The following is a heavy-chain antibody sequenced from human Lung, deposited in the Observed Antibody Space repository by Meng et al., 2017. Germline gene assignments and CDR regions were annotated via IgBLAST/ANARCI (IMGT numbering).Heavy chain of an antibody. CDR3: ARDEDISAAGKLFGYY. D-gene: IGHD6-13*01. V-gene: IGHV1-2*06. CDR2: INPKSGDT. J-gene: IGHJ4*02. Sequence: QVTLVQSGAEGKKPGGSGEVPSQPSGYNFPDYEIPCVRPARGQSLEWMGRINPKSGDTHYAQRFPGRVTMTGDTSISTAYMELSGLRADDTAMYYWARDEDISAAGKLFGYYWGQGTLVTVSS. CDR1: GYNFPDYE.